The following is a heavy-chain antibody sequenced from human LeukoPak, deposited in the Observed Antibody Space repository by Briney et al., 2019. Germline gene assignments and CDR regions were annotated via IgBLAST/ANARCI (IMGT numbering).Heavy chain of an antibody. D-gene: IGHD6-19*01. J-gene: IGHJ3*02. CDR2: INPGDSDT. Sequence: GESLKISCQVSGYSLTKYWIGWVRQMPGKGLEWMGIINPGDSDTRYSPSFQGQVTISADQSISTAHLQWSSLKASDTAMYYCARPRQWHRNDAFDIWGQGTMVTVSS. CDR3: ARPRQWHRNDAFDI. V-gene: IGHV5-51*01. CDR1: GYSLTKYW.